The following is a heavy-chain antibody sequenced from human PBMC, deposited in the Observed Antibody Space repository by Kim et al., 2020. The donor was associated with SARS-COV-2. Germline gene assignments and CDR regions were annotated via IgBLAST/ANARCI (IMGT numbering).Heavy chain of an antibody. CDR3: AREDTSGWSRVDY. CDR1: GFTFSSYE. J-gene: IGHJ4*02. Sequence: GGSLRLSCAASGFTFSSYEMNWVRQAPGKGLEWVSYISSSGSTIYYADSVKGRFTISRDNAKNSLYLQMNSLRAEVTAVYYCAREDTSGWSRVDYWGQGTLVTVSS. CDR2: ISSSGSTI. V-gene: IGHV3-48*03. D-gene: IGHD6-19*01.